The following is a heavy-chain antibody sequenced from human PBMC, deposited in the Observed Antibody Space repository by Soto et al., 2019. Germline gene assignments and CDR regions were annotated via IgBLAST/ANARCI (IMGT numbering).Heavy chain of an antibody. CDR1: GYTFTGYY. CDR2: INPNSGGT. CDR3: ARVDYGDSRSWFDP. D-gene: IGHD4-17*01. J-gene: IGHJ5*02. Sequence: ASVKVSCKASGYTFTGYYMHWVRQAPGQGLEWMGWINPNSGGTNYAQKFQGWVTMTRDTSISTAYMELSRLRSDDTAVYYCARVDYGDSRSWFDPWGQGTLVTVSS. V-gene: IGHV1-2*04.